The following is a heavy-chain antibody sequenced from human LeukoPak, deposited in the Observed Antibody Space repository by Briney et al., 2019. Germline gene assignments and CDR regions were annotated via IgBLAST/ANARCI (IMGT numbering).Heavy chain of an antibody. J-gene: IGHJ3*02. D-gene: IGHD2-2*01. CDR3: ARSSSTSKDAFDI. Sequence: SETLSLTCTVSGGSISSSSYYWGWIRQPPGKGLEWIGSIYYSGSTYYNPSLKSRVTISVDTSKNQFSLKLSSVTAADTAVYYCARSSSTSKDAFDIWGQGTMVTVSS. CDR2: IYYSGST. V-gene: IGHV4-39*07. CDR1: GGSISSSSYY.